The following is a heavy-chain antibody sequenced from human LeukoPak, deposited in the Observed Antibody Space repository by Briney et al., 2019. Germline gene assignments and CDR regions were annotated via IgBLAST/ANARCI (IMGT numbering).Heavy chain of an antibody. CDR1: GYTFTSYD. CDR2: INPNSGGT. CDR3: ARGDSPRDWFDP. D-gene: IGHD2-21*01. V-gene: IGHV1-2*02. Sequence: GASVKVSCKASGYTFTSYDINWVRQATGQGLEWMGWINPNSGGTNYAQKFQGRVTMTRDTSITTAYMELSRLISDDTALYYCARGDSPRDWFDPWGQGTLVTVSS. J-gene: IGHJ5*02.